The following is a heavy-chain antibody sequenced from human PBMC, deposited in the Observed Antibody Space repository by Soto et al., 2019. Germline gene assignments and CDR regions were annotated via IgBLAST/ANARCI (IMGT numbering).Heavy chain of an antibody. D-gene: IGHD6-13*01. CDR2: ISYDGSNK. V-gene: IGHV3-30-3*01. J-gene: IGHJ3*02. CDR3: ARGGQQLVQGDAFDI. CDR1: GFTFSSYA. Sequence: PGGSLRLSCAASGFTFSSYAMHWVRQAPGKGLEWVAVISYDGSNKYYADSVKGRFTISRDNSKNTLYLQMSSLRAEDTAVYYCARGGQQLVQGDAFDIWGQGTMVTVSS.